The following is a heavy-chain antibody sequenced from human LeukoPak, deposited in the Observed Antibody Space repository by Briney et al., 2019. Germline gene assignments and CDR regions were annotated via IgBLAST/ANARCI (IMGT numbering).Heavy chain of an antibody. CDR2: IYYSGST. CDR3: AGSRGAVAGPRTYFDY. Sequence: SETLSLTCTVSGGSISRYYWSWIRQPPGKGLEWIGYIYYSGSTNYNPSLKSRVTLSVDTSKNQFSLKLSSVTAADTAVYYCAGSRGAVAGPRTYFDYWGQGTLVTVSS. D-gene: IGHD6-19*01. V-gene: IGHV4-59*01. CDR1: GGSISRYY. J-gene: IGHJ4*02.